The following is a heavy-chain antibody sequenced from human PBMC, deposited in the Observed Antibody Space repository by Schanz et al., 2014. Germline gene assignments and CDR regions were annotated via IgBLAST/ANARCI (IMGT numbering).Heavy chain of an antibody. CDR1: GFTFSGFW. Sequence: EVQLAESGGGLVQPGGSLRLSCAASGFTFSGFWMTWVRQAPGKGLEWVSYISSGGTTTYHSDSVKGRFTISRDSAENSLYLQMNSLRAEDTAVYYCARNRGSGGQNWYFDLWGRGTLVTVSS. D-gene: IGHD1-26*01. J-gene: IGHJ2*01. CDR3: ARNRGSGGQNWYFDL. V-gene: IGHV3-48*04. CDR2: ISSGGTTT.